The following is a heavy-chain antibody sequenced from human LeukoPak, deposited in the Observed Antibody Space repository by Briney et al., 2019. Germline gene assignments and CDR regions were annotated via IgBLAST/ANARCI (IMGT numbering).Heavy chain of an antibody. V-gene: IGHV4-34*01. CDR3: ARGIAVAGSSNDY. D-gene: IGHD6-19*01. CDR1: GGSFSGYY. J-gene: IGHJ4*02. CDR2: INHSGST. Sequence: SETLSLTCAVYGGSFSGYYWSWIRQPPGKGLEWIGEINHSGSTNHNPSLKSRVTISVDTSKNQFSLKLSSVTAADTAVYYCARGIAVAGSSNDYWGQGTLVTVSS.